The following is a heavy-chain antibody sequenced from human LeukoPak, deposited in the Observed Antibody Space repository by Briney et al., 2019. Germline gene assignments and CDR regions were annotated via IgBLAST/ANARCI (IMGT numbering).Heavy chain of an antibody. V-gene: IGHV4-59*01. CDR3: ARDYGDYYFDY. CDR1: GGSISSYY. D-gene: IGHD4-17*01. CDR2: IYYSGST. Sequence: SETLSLTCTVSGGSISSYYWSWIRQPPGKGLEWTGYIYYSGSTNYNPSLKSRVTISVDTSKNQFSLKLSSVTAADTAVYYCARDYGDYYFDYWGQGTLVTVSS. J-gene: IGHJ4*02.